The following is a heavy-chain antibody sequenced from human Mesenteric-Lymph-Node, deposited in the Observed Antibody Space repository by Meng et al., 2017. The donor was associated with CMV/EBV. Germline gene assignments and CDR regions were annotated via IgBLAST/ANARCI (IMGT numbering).Heavy chain of an antibody. V-gene: IGHV1-2*06. CDR1: RYTFTGYY. D-gene: IGHD1-14*01. CDR2: INPNSGGT. Sequence: QVQLGQAGAEVKKPGASVKVSCKASRYTFTGYYMHWLRQAPGQGLEWRGRINPNSGGTNYAQKFQGRVTMTRDTSISTAYMELSRLRSDDTAVNYCVRKVSDHPFDYWGQGTLVTVSS. J-gene: IGHJ4*02. CDR3: VRKVSDHPFDY.